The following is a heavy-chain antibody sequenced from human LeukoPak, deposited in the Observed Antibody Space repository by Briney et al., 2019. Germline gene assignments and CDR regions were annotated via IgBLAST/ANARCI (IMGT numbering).Heavy chain of an antibody. V-gene: IGHV3-23*01. CDR3: AKVGSVLRFLERLRPGMDV. Sequence: GGSLRLSCAASGFTFSSYAMSWVRQAPGKGLEWVSAISGSGGSTYYADSVKGRFTISRDNSKNTLYLQMNSLRAEDTAVYYCAKVGSVLRFLERLRPGMDVWGQGTTVTVSS. CDR1: GFTFSSYA. CDR2: ISGSGGST. D-gene: IGHD3-3*01. J-gene: IGHJ6*02.